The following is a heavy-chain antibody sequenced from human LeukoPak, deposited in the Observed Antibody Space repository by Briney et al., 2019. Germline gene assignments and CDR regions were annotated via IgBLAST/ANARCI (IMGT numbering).Heavy chain of an antibody. CDR3: ARDLYSGTFVQFDY. Sequence: ASVKVSCKASGYTFTAYYMHWVRQAPGQGLEWMGWINPNSGGTNYAQTFQGRVTMTRDPSISTSYMELSRLTSDDTAVYYCARDLYSGTFVQFDYWGQGTLVTVSS. D-gene: IGHD1-26*01. J-gene: IGHJ4*02. V-gene: IGHV1-2*02. CDR2: INPNSGGT. CDR1: GYTFTAYY.